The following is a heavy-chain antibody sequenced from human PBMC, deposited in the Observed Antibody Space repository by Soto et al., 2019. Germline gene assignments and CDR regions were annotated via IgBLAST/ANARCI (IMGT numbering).Heavy chain of an antibody. CDR2: ISSSSSYI. J-gene: IGHJ4*02. CDR1: GFTFSNYI. V-gene: IGHV3-21*01. D-gene: IGHD2-8*01. CDR3: ARAAGYCSNDVCYIYFDY. Sequence: GGSLRLSCAASGFTFSNYIMNWVRQAPGKGLEWVSSISSSSSYIYYADSVKGRFTISRDNAKNSLYLQMSSLRAEDTAVYYCARAAGYCSNDVCYIYFDYWGQGALVTVSS.